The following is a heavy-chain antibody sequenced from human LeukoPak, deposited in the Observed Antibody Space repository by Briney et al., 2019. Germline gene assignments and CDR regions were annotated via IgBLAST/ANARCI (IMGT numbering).Heavy chain of an antibody. D-gene: IGHD6-19*01. CDR1: GFTFSSYA. CDR2: ISGSGGST. V-gene: IGHV3-23*01. J-gene: IGHJ4*02. Sequence: ESGGSLRLSCAASGFTFSSYAMSWVRQAPGKELEWVSAISGSGGSTYYADSVKGRFTISRDNSKNTLYLQMNSLRAEDTAVYYCAKAYSSGWYGRYFDYWGQGTLVTVSS. CDR3: AKAYSSGWYGRYFDY.